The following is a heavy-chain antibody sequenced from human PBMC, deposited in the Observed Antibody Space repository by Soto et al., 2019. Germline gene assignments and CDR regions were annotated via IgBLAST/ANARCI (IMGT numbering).Heavy chain of an antibody. CDR1: GFTFSSSA. CDR3: AKVPAVGYGEVVVQSWLDP. D-gene: IGHD4-17*01. Sequence: GGSLRLSCAASGFTFSSSALHWVRQAPGKGLEWVSAISGSGGSTYYEDSVKGRLTISRDNSKNTLYLQMNSLRAEDTAVYYCAKVPAVGYGEVVVQSWLDPWGQGTLVTVSS. CDR2: ISGSGGST. V-gene: IGHV3-23*01. J-gene: IGHJ5*02.